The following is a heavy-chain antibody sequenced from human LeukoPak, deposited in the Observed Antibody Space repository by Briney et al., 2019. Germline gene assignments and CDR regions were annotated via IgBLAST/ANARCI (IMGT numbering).Heavy chain of an antibody. CDR2: INAGNGNT. CDR3: ARSGDYLSAFDI. CDR1: GYTFTSYA. J-gene: IGHJ3*02. Sequence: ASVKVSCKASGYTFTSYAMHWVRQAPGQRPGWMGWINAGNGNTKYSQKFQGRVTITRDTSASTAYMELSSLRSEDTAVYYCARSGDYLSAFDIWGQGTMVTVSS. V-gene: IGHV1-3*01. D-gene: IGHD4-17*01.